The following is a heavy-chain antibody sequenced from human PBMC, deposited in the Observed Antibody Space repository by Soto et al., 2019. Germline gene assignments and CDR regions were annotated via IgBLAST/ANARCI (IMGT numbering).Heavy chain of an antibody. J-gene: IGHJ4*02. CDR1: GFTFSSYS. D-gene: IGHD5-18*01. Sequence: PGGSLRLSCAASGFTFSSYSMNWVRQAPGKGLEWVSSISSSSSYIYYADSVKGRFTISRDNAKNSLYLQMNSLRAEDTAVYYCAATDTAMAEYIKEIDYWGQGTLVTVSS. CDR2: ISSSSSYI. V-gene: IGHV3-21*01. CDR3: AATDTAMAEYIKEIDY.